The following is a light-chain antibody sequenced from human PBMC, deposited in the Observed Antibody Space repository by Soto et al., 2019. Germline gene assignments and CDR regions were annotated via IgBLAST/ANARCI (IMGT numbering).Light chain of an antibody. Sequence: EIVLTLSLGALSLSPRERATLSCRASQSVSSSYLALYQQKPGQAARLLIYGASSRATGIPDRFSGSGSGTDFTLTISSFQPEDFVRYYSTVSLSFPSGFGQGTKVDIK. CDR2: GAS. CDR3: TVSLSFPSG. J-gene: IGKJ1*01. V-gene: IGKV3-20*01. CDR1: QSVSSSY.